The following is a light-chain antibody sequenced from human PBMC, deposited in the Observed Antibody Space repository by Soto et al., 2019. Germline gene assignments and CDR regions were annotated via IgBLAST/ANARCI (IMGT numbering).Light chain of an antibody. V-gene: IGKV3-20*01. CDR3: QQLGSSPPYT. CDR1: QTVGTTY. Sequence: EIVLTQSPGTLSFSPGERATLSCRASQTVGTTYLAWYQQKPGQAPRLLLYGASLRATGIPDRFSASGSGTHFTLTISRLEPEDFAVYYCQQLGSSPPYTFGQWTKLEIK. CDR2: GAS. J-gene: IGKJ2*01.